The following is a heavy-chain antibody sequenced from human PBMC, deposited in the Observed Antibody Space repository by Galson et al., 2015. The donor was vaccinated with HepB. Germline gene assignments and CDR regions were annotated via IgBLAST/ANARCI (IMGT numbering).Heavy chain of an antibody. CDR2: ISYAGSNK. D-gene: IGHD1-1*01. V-gene: IGHV3-30*18. CDR3: AKDSGTGTADY. J-gene: IGHJ4*02. Sequence: SLRLSCAASGFTFSSYGMHWVRQAPGRGLEWVAVISYAGSNKYYADSVKGRFTISRDNSKNTLYLRMNSLRAEDTAVYYCAKDSGTGTADYWGQGTLVTASS. CDR1: GFTFSSYG.